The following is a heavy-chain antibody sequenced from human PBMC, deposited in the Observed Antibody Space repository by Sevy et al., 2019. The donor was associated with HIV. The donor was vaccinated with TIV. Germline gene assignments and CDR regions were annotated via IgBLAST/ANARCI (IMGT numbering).Heavy chain of an antibody. Sequence: GGSLRLSCAASGFTFSIYTMSWVRQAPGKGLEWVSTFCFGGSRIYYADSVKGRFTISRDNSRNTVYLQMNSLRADDTAVYYRAREGCTQPNDYWGQGTLVTASS. CDR3: AREGCTQPNDY. CDR1: GFTFSIYT. V-gene: IGHV3-23*01. CDR2: FCFGGSRI. D-gene: IGHD2-8*01. J-gene: IGHJ4*02.